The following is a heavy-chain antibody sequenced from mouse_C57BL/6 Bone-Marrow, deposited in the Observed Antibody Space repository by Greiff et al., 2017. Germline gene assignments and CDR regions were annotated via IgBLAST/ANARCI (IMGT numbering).Heavy chain of an antibody. V-gene: IGHV1-55*01. CDR2: IYPGSGST. J-gene: IGHJ2*01. D-gene: IGHD1-1*01. CDR3: ARSPLLLLRPYYFDY. CDR1: GYTFTSYW. Sequence: QVQLQQPGAELVKPGASVKMSCKASGYTFTSYWITWVKQRPGQGLEWIGDIYPGSGSTNYNEKFKSKATLTVDTSSSTAYMQRSSLTSEDSAVYYCARSPLLLLRPYYFDYWGQGTTLTVSS.